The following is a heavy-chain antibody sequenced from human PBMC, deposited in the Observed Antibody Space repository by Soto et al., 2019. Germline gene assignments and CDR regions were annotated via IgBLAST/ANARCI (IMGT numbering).Heavy chain of an antibody. CDR1: GGSVSSGSYY. D-gene: IGHD5-18*01. Sequence: SETLSLTCTVSGGSVSSGSYYWSWIRQPPGKGLEWIGYIYYSGSTNYNPSLRSRVTISVDTSKNQFSLKLSSVTAADTAVYYCARQLWLRNYYFDYWGQGTLVTVSS. CDR2: IYYSGST. CDR3: ARQLWLRNYYFDY. J-gene: IGHJ4*02. V-gene: IGHV4-61*01.